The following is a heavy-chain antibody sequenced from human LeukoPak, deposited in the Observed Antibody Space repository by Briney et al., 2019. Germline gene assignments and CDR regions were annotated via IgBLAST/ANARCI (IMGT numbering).Heavy chain of an antibody. CDR3: ARVFGEWELRSAFDY. Sequence: ASVKVSCKVSGYTLTELSMHWVRQAPGKGLEWMGGFDPEDGETIYAQKFQGRVTMTEDTSTDTAYMELSSLRSEDTAVYYCARVFGEWELRSAFDYWGQGTLVTVSS. CDR2: FDPEDGET. CDR1: GYTLTELS. D-gene: IGHD1-26*01. V-gene: IGHV1-24*01. J-gene: IGHJ4*02.